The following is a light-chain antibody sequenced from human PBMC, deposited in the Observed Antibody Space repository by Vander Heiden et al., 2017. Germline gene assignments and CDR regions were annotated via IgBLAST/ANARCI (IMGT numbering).Light chain of an antibody. CDR2: DAC. CDR3: QQYDALPLT. Sequence: IQMSQSPSSLSASVGDTVAITCQASQDFPNYLHWYQPRPGQAPKLLIEDACDLEAGVPSRVSGSGSGTDFTFASSSLQPEDIATCYCQQYDALPLTFGGGTKVEI. V-gene: IGKV1-33*01. CDR1: QDFPNY. J-gene: IGKJ4*01.